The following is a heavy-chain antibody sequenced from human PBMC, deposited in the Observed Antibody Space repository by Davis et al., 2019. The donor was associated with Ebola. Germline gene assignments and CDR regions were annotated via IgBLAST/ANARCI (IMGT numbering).Heavy chain of an antibody. Sequence: PGGSLRLSCAASGFTFSSYWMHWVRQAPGKGLVWVSRINSDGSSTSYADSVKGRFTISRDNAKNTLYLQMNSLRAEDTAVYYCARVRGYSYYYYYYGMDVWGKGTTVTVSS. CDR1: GFTFSSYW. CDR2: INSDGSST. CDR3: ARVRGYSYYYYYYGMDV. D-gene: IGHD5-18*01. V-gene: IGHV3-74*01. J-gene: IGHJ6*04.